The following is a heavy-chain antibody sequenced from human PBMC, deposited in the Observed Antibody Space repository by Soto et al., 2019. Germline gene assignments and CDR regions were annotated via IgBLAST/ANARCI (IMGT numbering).Heavy chain of an antibody. Sequence: QVQLVESGGGVVRPGRSLRLTCAASGFTFRNYGMHWVRQAPGKGLEWVAVISHDGSDKYYADSMKGRFIISRDNSENTLFLNMNRLKPEDTAVYYCAKENQHLVHDYWGQGTLVTVSS. CDR2: ISHDGSDK. V-gene: IGHV3-30*18. CDR1: GFTFRNYG. D-gene: IGHD6-13*01. CDR3: AKENQHLVHDY. J-gene: IGHJ4*02.